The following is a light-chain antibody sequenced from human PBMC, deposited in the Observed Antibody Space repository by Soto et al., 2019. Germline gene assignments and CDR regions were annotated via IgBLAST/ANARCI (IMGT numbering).Light chain of an antibody. Sequence: QSALTQPASVSGSPGQSITISCTGTSSDVGGYNYVSWYQQHPGKAPKLMIYEVTNRPSGVSNRFSGSKSCNTASLTISGLQADDEADYYCSSYTSSITYVFGTGTKLTVL. V-gene: IGLV2-14*01. CDR3: SSYTSSITYV. J-gene: IGLJ1*01. CDR1: SSDVGGYNY. CDR2: EVT.